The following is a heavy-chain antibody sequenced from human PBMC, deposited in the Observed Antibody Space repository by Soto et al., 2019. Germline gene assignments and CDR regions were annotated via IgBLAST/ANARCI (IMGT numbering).Heavy chain of an antibody. J-gene: IGHJ4*02. V-gene: IGHV4-59*01. CDR1: GGSISSYY. D-gene: IGHD3-16*01. Sequence: QVQLQESGPGLVKPSETLSLTCTVSGGSISSYYWSWIGQPPGKGLEWIGYTYYSGSTNYNPSLKSRVTISVDTSKNQFSLKLSSVTAADTAVYYCARALRFGETDYWGQGTLVTVSS. CDR2: TYYSGST. CDR3: ARALRFGETDY.